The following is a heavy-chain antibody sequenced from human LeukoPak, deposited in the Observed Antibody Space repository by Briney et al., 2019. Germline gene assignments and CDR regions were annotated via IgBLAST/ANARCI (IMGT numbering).Heavy chain of an antibody. Sequence: MSSQTLSLTCTVSGGSISSGTYYWSWIRQPAGKGLEWIGRIYTSGSTNYNPSLKSRVTISVDTSKNQFSLKLSSVTAADTAVYYCARDLPYYYDSSGKRAFDIWGQGTMVTVSS. CDR2: IYTSGST. D-gene: IGHD3-22*01. J-gene: IGHJ3*02. CDR1: GGSISSGTYY. V-gene: IGHV4-61*02. CDR3: ARDLPYYYDSSGKRAFDI.